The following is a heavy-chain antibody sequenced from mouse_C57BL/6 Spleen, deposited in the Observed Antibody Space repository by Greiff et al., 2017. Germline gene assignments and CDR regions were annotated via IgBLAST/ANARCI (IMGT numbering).Heavy chain of an antibody. V-gene: IGHV1-82*01. CDR2: IYPGDGDT. CDR1: GYAFSSSW. D-gene: IGHD2-4*01. CDR3: ARGGDYDRGWFAY. Sequence: QVQLQQSGPELVKPGASVKISCKASGYAFSSSWMNWVKQRPGKGLEWIGRIYPGDGDTNYNGKFKGKATLTADKSSSTAYMQLSSLTSEDSAVYFCARGGDYDRGWFAYWGQGTLVTVSA. J-gene: IGHJ3*01.